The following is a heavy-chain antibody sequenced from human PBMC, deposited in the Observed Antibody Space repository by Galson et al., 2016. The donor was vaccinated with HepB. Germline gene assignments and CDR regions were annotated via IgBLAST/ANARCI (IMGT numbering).Heavy chain of an antibody. CDR2: TNNANGNT. CDR3: ARDGGSGWSRLW. V-gene: IGHV1-3*04. J-gene: IGHJ4*02. CDR1: GYTFTSYA. Sequence: KVSIKSSGYTFTSYAKHWVRQAPGQRLEWMGWTNNANGNTEYSQSFQGRVTFTRDTSASTAYMELSSLRSEDTAVYYCARDGGSGWSRLWWGQGTLVAVSS. D-gene: IGHD6-19*01.